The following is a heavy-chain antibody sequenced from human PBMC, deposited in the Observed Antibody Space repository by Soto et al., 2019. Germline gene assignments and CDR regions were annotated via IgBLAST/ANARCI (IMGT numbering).Heavy chain of an antibody. J-gene: IGHJ4*02. D-gene: IGHD3-10*02. CDR1: GYTFTSYG. CDR3: ARGPLNVGFYYFDY. Sequence: ASVKVSCKASGYTFTSYGISWVRQAPGQGLEWMGWIIACDGNTVYAQKFQGRVTMTRDTSTSTVYMELSSLRSDDTTVYYCARGPLNVGFYYFDYWGQGAPVTVSS. V-gene: IGHV1-18*01. CDR2: IIACDGNT.